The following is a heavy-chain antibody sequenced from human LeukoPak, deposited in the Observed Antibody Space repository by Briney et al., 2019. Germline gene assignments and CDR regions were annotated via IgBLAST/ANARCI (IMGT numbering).Heavy chain of an antibody. J-gene: IGHJ4*02. CDR3: ARDRVPYVSGSYYY. D-gene: IGHD1-26*01. CDR1: GFTFSSYA. V-gene: IGHV3-23*01. Sequence: SGGSLRLSCAASGFTFSSYAMSWVRQAPGKGLECISGFSGSGGSTYYADSVKGRFTISRDNSKNTLYLQMNSLRAEDTAVYYCARDRVPYVSGSYYYWGQGTLVTVSS. CDR2: FSGSGGST.